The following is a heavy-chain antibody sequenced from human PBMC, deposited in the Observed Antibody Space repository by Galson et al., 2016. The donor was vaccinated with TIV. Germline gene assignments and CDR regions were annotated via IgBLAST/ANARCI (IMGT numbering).Heavy chain of an antibody. Sequence: ETLSLTCNVSGGSINNYYWTWIRQPPGKGLEWIGYVYYTGGTNYSPSLKSRVTISVDPSQNHSYLKLNSVNAADTAVYCCARLNRVNWDVDYWGQGTPVTVSS. V-gene: IGHV4-59*01. CDR3: ARLNRVNWDVDY. CDR2: VYYTGGT. CDR1: GGSINNYY. J-gene: IGHJ4*02. D-gene: IGHD7-27*01.